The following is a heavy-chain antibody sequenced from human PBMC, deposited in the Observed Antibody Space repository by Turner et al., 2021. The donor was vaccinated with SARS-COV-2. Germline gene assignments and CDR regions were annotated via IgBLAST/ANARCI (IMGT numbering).Heavy chain of an antibody. CDR3: ARGLRYFDWLLGSFEIAFDI. CDR1: GFTFSSYG. D-gene: IGHD3-9*01. V-gene: IGHV3-33*01. CDR2: IWFDGSNK. J-gene: IGHJ3*02. Sequence: QVQMVESGGGVVQPGRSLRLSCAASGFTFSSYGMHWVGQAPGKGLEWVAVIWFDGSNKYYADSVKGRFTISRDNSKNTLYLQMNSLRAEDTAVYYCARGLRYFDWLLGSFEIAFDIWGQGTMVTVSS.